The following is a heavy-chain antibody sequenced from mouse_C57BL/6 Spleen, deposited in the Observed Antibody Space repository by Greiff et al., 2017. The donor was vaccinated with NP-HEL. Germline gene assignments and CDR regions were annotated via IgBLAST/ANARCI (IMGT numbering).Heavy chain of an antibody. V-gene: IGHV1-69*01. CDR3: ARSDYDYGRAWVAY. Sequence: QVQLQQPGAELVMPGASVKLSCKASGYTFTSYWMHWVKQRPGQGLEWIGEIDPSDSYTNYNQKFKGKSTLTVDKSSSTADMQLSSLTSEDSAVYYCARSDYDYGRAWVAYWGQGTLVTVSA. J-gene: IGHJ3*01. D-gene: IGHD2-4*01. CDR1: GYTFTSYW. CDR2: IDPSDSYT.